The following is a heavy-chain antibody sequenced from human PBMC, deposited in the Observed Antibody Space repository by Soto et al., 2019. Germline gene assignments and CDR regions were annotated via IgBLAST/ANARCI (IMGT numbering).Heavy chain of an antibody. CDR3: ARTVEYYYDSSGSINWFDP. Sequence: SETLSLTCTVSGGSISSYYWSWIRQPPGKGLEWIGYIYYSGSTNYNPSLKSRVTISVDTSKNQFSLKLSSVTAADTAVYYCARTVEYYYDSSGSINWFDPWGQGTLVTVSS. CDR2: IYYSGST. V-gene: IGHV4-59*01. CDR1: GGSISSYY. J-gene: IGHJ5*02. D-gene: IGHD3-22*01.